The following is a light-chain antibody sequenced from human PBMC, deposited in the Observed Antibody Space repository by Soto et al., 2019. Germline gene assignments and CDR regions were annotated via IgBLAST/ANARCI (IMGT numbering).Light chain of an antibody. Sequence: EIVLAQSPGTLSLSPGERATLSCRASQSVSSSYLAWYQQKPGQAPRLLIYGASSRDTGIPDRFSGSGSGTDFHLTISRLEPEDFAVYYCQQYGGSPPTFGGGTKVEIK. CDR2: GAS. V-gene: IGKV3-20*01. CDR3: QQYGGSPPT. J-gene: IGKJ4*01. CDR1: QSVSSSY.